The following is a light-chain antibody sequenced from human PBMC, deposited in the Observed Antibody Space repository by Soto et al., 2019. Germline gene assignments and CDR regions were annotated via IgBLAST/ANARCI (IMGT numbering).Light chain of an antibody. J-gene: IGLJ1*01. CDR3: SSYRSSSTGV. CDR1: RSDVGGYNF. CDR2: DVS. Sequence: QSVLTQPASVSGSPGQSITISCTGTRSDVGGYNFVSWYQQHPGKAPKLMIYDVSNRPSGVSNRFSGSKSGNTASLTISGLQAEDEADYYCSSYRSSSTGVFGTGTKVPVL. V-gene: IGLV2-14*01.